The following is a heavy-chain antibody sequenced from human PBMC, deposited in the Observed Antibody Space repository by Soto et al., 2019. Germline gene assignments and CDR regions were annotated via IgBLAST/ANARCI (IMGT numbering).Heavy chain of an antibody. D-gene: IGHD4-4*01. Sequence: SETLSLTCTVSGGSISSYYWSWIRQPPGKGLEWIGYIYYSGSTNYNPSLKSRVTISVDTSKNQFSLKLSSVTAADTAVYYCARVEEMTTLGYWGQGTLVTVSS. J-gene: IGHJ4*02. CDR1: GGSISSYY. V-gene: IGHV4-59*01. CDR3: ARVEEMTTLGY. CDR2: IYYSGST.